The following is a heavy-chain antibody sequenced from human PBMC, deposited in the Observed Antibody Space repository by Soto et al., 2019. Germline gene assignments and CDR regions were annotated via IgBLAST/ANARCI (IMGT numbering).Heavy chain of an antibody. V-gene: IGHV3-23*01. Sequence: GGSLRLSCVFSVLNFGKHYMNWIRQPPGKGLAWFSNINRDGDSRYYAGAVKGRFTISRDNSQNTMFLQMDNLGVDDTAVYYCAVDPNWEWGYWGPGTLVTVS. CDR2: INRDGDSR. CDR1: VLNFGKHY. J-gene: IGHJ4*02. CDR3: AVDPNWEWGY. D-gene: IGHD1-26*01.